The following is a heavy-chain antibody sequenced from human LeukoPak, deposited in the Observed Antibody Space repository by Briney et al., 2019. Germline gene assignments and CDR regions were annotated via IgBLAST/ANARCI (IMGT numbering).Heavy chain of an antibody. J-gene: IGHJ4*02. D-gene: IGHD3-16*01. CDR2: ISGSGGST. CDR1: GFTFSSYA. V-gene: IGHV3-23*01. CDR3: AKDMGYDYVWGSFSSDY. Sequence: GGSLRLSCAASGFTFSSYAMSWVRQAPGKGLEWVSAISGSGGSTYYADSVKGRFTISRDNSKNTLYLQMNSLRAEDTAVYYCAKDMGYDYVWGSFSSDYSGQGTLVTVSS.